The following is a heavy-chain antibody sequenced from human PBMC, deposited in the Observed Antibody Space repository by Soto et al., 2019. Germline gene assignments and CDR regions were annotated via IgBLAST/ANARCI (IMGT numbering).Heavy chain of an antibody. D-gene: IGHD2-2*02. Sequence: TLSLTCAVSGGSISSSNWWSWVRQPPGKGLEWIGEIYHSGSTNYNPSLKSRVTISVDKSKNQFSLKLSSVTAADTAVYYCARFVPPAIHHGMDVWGQGNTVTVSS. CDR2: IYHSGST. CDR1: GGSISSSNW. J-gene: IGHJ6*02. V-gene: IGHV4-4*02. CDR3: ARFVPPAIHHGMDV.